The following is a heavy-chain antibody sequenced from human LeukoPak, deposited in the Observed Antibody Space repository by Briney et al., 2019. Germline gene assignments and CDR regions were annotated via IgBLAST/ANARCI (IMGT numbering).Heavy chain of an antibody. V-gene: IGHV4-30-2*01. D-gene: IGHD3-22*01. CDR3: ARRWGYYDSSGYSYYFDY. Sequence: PSETLSLACAVSGGSISSGGYSWSWIRQPPGKGLEWIGYIYHSGSTYYNPSLKSRVTISVDRSKNQFSLKLSSVTAADTAVYYCARRWGYYDSSGYSYYFDYWGQGTLVTVSS. J-gene: IGHJ4*02. CDR2: IYHSGST. CDR1: GGSISSGGYS.